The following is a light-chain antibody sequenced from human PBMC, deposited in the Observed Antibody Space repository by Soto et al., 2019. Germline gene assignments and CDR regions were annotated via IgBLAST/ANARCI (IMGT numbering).Light chain of an antibody. CDR1: QSINNN. V-gene: IGKV1-39*01. Sequence: DIQMTQSPSSLSASVTDRVTITCRASQSINNNLNWYQQRLGKAPELLIYRASTLQSGVPSRFSGSGSGTDFTLTISSLEQEDFGTYYCQQSYGTPYTFGQGTKVEIK. J-gene: IGKJ2*01. CDR3: QQSYGTPYT. CDR2: RAS.